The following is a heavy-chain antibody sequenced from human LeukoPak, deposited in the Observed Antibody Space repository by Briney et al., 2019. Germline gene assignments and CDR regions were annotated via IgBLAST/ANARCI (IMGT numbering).Heavy chain of an antibody. D-gene: IGHD1-26*01. J-gene: IGHJ1*01. CDR3: ARAESMALYYLY. CDR1: GYTFTDFG. V-gene: IGHV1-18*01. CDR2: VSTYNGDT. Sequence: ASVKVSCKASGYTFTDFGFIWVRQAPGQGLEWMGWVSTYNGDTDYAKKFQDRVTMTTESSTQTTFMELRNLRSDDTAVYYCARAESMALYYLYWGQGTLVSVSS.